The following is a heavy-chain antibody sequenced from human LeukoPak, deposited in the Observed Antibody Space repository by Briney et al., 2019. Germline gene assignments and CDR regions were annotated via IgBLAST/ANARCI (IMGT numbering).Heavy chain of an antibody. J-gene: IGHJ4*02. CDR2: IQHNNGAT. CDR3: VRASRTGDDASGYSPFDY. Sequence: ASMKVSCKTSGYTFTGHYMFWVRQAPGQGLEWMGWIQHNNGATKYAQKFQGRVTMTRDTSISTIYMELGRLTSDDTAVYYCVRASRTGDDASGYSPFDYWGQGTLVTVSS. CDR1: GYTFTGHY. V-gene: IGHV1-2*02. D-gene: IGHD3-22*01.